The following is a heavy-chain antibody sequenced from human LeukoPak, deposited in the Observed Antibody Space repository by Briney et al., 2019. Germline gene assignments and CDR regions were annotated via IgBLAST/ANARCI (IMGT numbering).Heavy chain of an antibody. CDR2: IYYSGST. CDR3: ARERIAELVDY. Sequence: SETLSLTCTVSGGSISSGDYYWSWIRQPPGKGLEWIGYIYYSGSTYYNPSLKSQVTISVDTSKNQFSLKLSSVTAADTAVYYCARERIAELVDYWGQGTLVTVSS. CDR1: GGSISSGDYY. J-gene: IGHJ4*02. V-gene: IGHV4-30-4*01. D-gene: IGHD6-13*01.